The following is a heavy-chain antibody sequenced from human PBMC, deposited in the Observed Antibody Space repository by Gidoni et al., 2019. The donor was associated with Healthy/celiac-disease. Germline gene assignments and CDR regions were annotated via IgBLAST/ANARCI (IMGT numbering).Heavy chain of an antibody. CDR3: AGQSWDYIWGSYSPYSPYFDY. J-gene: IGHJ4*02. Sequence: QVQLQESGPGLVKPSQTLSLTCTVSGGSISSGGYYWSWIRQHPGKGLEWIGYIYYSGSTYYNPSLKSRVTISVDTSKNQFSLKLSSVTAADTAVYYCAGQSWDYIWGSYSPYSPYFDYWGQGTLVTVSS. CDR2: IYYSGST. CDR1: GGSISSGGYY. V-gene: IGHV4-31*03. D-gene: IGHD3-16*01.